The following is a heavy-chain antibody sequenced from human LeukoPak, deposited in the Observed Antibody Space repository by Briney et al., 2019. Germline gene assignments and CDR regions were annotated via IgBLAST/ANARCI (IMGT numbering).Heavy chain of an antibody. CDR2: ISAYNGNT. V-gene: IGHV1-18*01. CDR3: ARDGRRSLDY. Sequence: ASVNDSCKASGYTFTTYGFSWVRQAPGQGLEWMGWISAYNGNTNYAQKLQGRVTITTDTLTSTAYMELRSLRSDDTAVYYCARDGRRSLDYWGQGTLVTVSS. CDR1: GYTFTTYG. J-gene: IGHJ4*02.